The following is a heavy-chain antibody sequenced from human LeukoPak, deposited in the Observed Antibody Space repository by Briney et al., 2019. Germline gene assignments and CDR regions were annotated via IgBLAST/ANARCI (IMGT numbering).Heavy chain of an antibody. Sequence: GGSLRLSCAASGFTVSSNYMSWVRQAPGKGLEWISVIYSGGSTYYADSVKGRFTISRDNSKNTLYLQMNSLRAEDTAVYYCARDQYYYDSSGYYSFDYWGQGTLVTVSS. D-gene: IGHD3-22*01. V-gene: IGHV3-53*01. CDR2: IYSGGST. CDR1: GFTVSSNY. CDR3: ARDQYYYDSSGYYSFDY. J-gene: IGHJ4*02.